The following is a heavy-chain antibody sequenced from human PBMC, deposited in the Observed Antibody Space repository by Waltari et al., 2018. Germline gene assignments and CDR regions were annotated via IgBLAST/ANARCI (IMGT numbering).Heavy chain of an antibody. Sequence: QVQLQESGPGLVKPSETLSLTCTVSGGSLSSYYWSWIRPPPGKGLEWIGYIYYSGSTNYNPSLKSRVTISVDTSKNQFSLKLSSVTAADTAVYYCARVPWSSVDWDDNYYYGMDVWGQGTTVTVSS. CDR1: GGSLSSYY. CDR2: IYYSGST. D-gene: IGHD1-1*01. J-gene: IGHJ6*02. CDR3: ARVPWSSVDWDDNYYYGMDV. V-gene: IGHV4-59*01.